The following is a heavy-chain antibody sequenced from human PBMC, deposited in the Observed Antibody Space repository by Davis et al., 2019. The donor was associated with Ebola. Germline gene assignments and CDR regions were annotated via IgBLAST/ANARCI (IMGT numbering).Heavy chain of an antibody. V-gene: IGHV1-69*13. CDR2: IIPISGIP. CDR3: ARVPYSSGWISNWFDL. J-gene: IGHJ5*02. Sequence: AASVKVSCKASGGAFSSYIFSWVRQAPGQGLEWMGWIIPISGIPSYAQKFQGRVTISADDSTSTVYMELTSLRSDDTAVYYCARVPYSSGWISNWFDLWGQGTLVTVSS. CDR1: GGAFSSYI. D-gene: IGHD6-19*01.